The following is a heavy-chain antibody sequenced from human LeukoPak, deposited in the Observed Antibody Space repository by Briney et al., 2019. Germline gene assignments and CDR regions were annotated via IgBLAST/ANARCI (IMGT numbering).Heavy chain of an antibody. Sequence: SETLSLTCTVSGGSISSGGYYWSWIRQHPGKGLEWIGYIYYSGSTYYNPSLKSRVTISVDTSKNQFSLKLSSVTAADTAVYYCARFSTGGPYYFDYWGQGTLVTVSS. D-gene: IGHD2-2*01. J-gene: IGHJ4*02. V-gene: IGHV4-31*03. CDR2: IYYSGST. CDR1: GGSISSGGYY. CDR3: ARFSTGGPYYFDY.